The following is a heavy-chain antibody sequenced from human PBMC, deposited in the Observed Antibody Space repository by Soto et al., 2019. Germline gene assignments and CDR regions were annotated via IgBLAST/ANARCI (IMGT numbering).Heavy chain of an antibody. Sequence: SVKVSCKASGGTFSSYAISWVRQAPGQGLEWMGGIIPIFGTANYAQKFQGRVTITADESTRTAYMELSSLRSEDTTVYYCARDQVVTMRGFDYWSDGTLVTVSP. CDR3: ARDQVVTMRGFDY. D-gene: IGHD3-22*01. CDR1: GGTFSSYA. V-gene: IGHV1-69*13. J-gene: IGHJ4*01. CDR2: IIPIFGTA.